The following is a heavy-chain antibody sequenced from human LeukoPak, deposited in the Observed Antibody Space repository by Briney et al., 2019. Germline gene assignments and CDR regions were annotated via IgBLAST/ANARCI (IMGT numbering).Heavy chain of an antibody. D-gene: IGHD3-9*01. CDR2: IIPIFDTA. CDR1: GGTFSGYA. V-gene: IGHV1-69*05. Sequence: SVKVSCKASGGTFSGYAISWVRQAPGQGLEWMGGIIPIFDTANYAQKFQGRVTISTDGSTNTAYMELSGLRSEDTAVYYCARGTLGDILTGSYDYWGQGTLVTVSS. J-gene: IGHJ4*02. CDR3: ARGTLGDILTGSYDY.